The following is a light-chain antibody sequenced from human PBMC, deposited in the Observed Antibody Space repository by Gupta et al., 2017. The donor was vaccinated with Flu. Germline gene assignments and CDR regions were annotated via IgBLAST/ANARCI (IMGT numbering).Light chain of an antibody. CDR1: QSVGSY. CDR2: DAS. Sequence: ETVLTQSPATLSLSPGERATLSCRASQSVGSYLAWYRQKPGQAPRLLIYDASNRATGIPARFSGSGSGTDFTLTISSLEPEDFATYYCQQRSNWPPSLTFGGGTKVE. J-gene: IGKJ4*01. CDR3: QQRSNWPPSLT. V-gene: IGKV3-11*01.